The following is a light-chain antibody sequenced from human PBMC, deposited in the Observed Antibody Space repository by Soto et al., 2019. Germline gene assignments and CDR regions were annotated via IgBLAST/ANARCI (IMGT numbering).Light chain of an antibody. CDR2: GSS. J-gene: IGKJ1*01. Sequence: VLTQSPATLSMSPGERATLSCRASQTVRNNYLAWYQQKPGQAPRLLIYGSSNRATGIPDRFSGSGSGTDFTLTISRLEPEDFAIYYCQQYGSSQPFGQGTKVDNK. CDR3: QQYGSSQP. V-gene: IGKV3-20*01. CDR1: QTVRNNY.